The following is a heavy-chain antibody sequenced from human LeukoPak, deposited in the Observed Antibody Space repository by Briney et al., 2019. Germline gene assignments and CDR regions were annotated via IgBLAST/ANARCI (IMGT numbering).Heavy chain of an antibody. J-gene: IGHJ4*02. CDR1: GGSFSGYY. CDR2: INHSGST. Sequence: SETLSLTCAVYGGSFSGYYWSWIRQPPGKGLEWIGEINHSGSTNYNPSLKSRVTISVDTSKNQFSLKLSSVTAADTAVYYCARGLRLRVRGSGSYYSHWGQGTLVTVSS. V-gene: IGHV4-34*01. D-gene: IGHD1-26*01. CDR3: ARGLRLRVRGSGSYYSH.